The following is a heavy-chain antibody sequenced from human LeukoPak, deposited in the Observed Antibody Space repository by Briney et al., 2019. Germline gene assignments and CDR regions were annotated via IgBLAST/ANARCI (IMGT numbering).Heavy chain of an antibody. CDR2: ISGSGGST. CDR3: AKGLKVVAGSGPVDYYYYMDV. J-gene: IGHJ6*03. CDR1: GFTFSNYG. V-gene: IGHV3-23*01. D-gene: IGHD6-19*01. Sequence: GGTLRLSCAASGFTFSNYGMSWVRQAPGKRLEWVSAISGSGGSTYNADSVKGRFTISRDNSKNTLYLRMNSLRAEDTAVYYCAKGLKVVAGSGPVDYYYYMDVWGKGTTVTISS.